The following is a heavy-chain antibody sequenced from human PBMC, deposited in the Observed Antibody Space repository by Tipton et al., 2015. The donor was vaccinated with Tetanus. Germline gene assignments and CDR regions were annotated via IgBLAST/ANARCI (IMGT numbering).Heavy chain of an antibody. CDR1: GFSVSDFY. J-gene: IGHJ3*01. CDR2: FSSSGTYI. V-gene: IGHV3-11*01. D-gene: IGHD3-22*01. CDR3: ARDLSGFLFDAFDL. Sequence: LSLTCAASGFSVSDFYMSWIRQAPGKGLEWLSSFSSSGTYIIYADSVKGRFTISRDSAENSLYLQMNTLRAEDTAVYYCARDLSGFLFDAFDLWGQGIMVTVSS.